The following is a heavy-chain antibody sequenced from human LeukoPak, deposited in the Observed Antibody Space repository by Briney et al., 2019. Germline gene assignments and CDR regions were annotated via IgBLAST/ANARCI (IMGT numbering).Heavy chain of an antibody. CDR2: IKPDGSGQ. CDR1: GFTFSNHW. J-gene: IGHJ4*02. D-gene: IGHD1-1*01. Sequence: PGGSLRLSCVVAGFTFSNHWMSWVRQAPGKGLEWVADIKPDGSGQYLVDSVKGRFTISRDNAKNSQYLQMNSLRAEDTAVYYCARGHDGRDYWGQGILVTVSS. V-gene: IGHV3-7*01. CDR3: ARGHDGRDY.